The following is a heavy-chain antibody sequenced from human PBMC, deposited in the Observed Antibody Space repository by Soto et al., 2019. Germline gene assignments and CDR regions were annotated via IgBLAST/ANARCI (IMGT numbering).Heavy chain of an antibody. D-gene: IGHD6-13*01. CDR1: GFTFSSYG. CDR2: IWYDGSNK. CDR3: ARERITREGIAAAGKDY. V-gene: IGHV3-33*01. J-gene: IGHJ4*02. Sequence: HVQLVESGGGMVQPGRSLRLSCAASGFTFSSYGMHWVRQAPGKGLEWVAVIWYDGSNKYYADSVKGRFTISRDNSKNXXYLQMNSLRAEDTAVYYCARERITREGIAAAGKDYWGQGTLVTVSS.